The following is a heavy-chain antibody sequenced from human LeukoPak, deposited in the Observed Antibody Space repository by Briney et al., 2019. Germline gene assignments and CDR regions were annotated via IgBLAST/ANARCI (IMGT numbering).Heavy chain of an antibody. CDR2: ISSGSTYI. CDR1: GFTFSSYS. V-gene: IGHV3-21*01. Sequence: GGSLRLSCAASGFTFSSYSMNWVRQAPGKGLEWVSSISSGSTYIYYADSVKGRFSISRDNAKNSLYLQMNSLRAEDTAVYYCARPGPDAFDIWGQGTMVTVSS. J-gene: IGHJ3*02. CDR3: ARPGPDAFDI.